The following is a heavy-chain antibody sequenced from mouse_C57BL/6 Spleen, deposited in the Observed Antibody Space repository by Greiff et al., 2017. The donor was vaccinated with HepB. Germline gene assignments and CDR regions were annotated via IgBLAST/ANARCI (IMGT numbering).Heavy chain of an antibody. J-gene: IGHJ2*01. V-gene: IGHV1-19*01. CDR1: GYTFTDYY. CDR2: INPYNGGT. D-gene: IGHD2-4*01. Sequence: EVQLKESGPVLVKPGASVKMSCKASGYTFTDYYMNWVKQSHGKSLEWIGVINPYNGGTSYKQKFKGKATLTVDKSSSTAYMELNSLTSEDSAVYYCARAGDDYDYVDYWGQGTTLTVSS. CDR3: ARAGDDYDYVDY.